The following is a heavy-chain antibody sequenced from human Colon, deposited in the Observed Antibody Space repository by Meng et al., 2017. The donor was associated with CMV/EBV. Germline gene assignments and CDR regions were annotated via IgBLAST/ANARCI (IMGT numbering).Heavy chain of an antibody. CDR1: GYTFTAKH. CDR3: IKEDWYFDF. J-gene: IGHJ4*02. V-gene: IGHV1-2*02. Sequence: QVQLRQSGTEGKKPGASVKVSCKTSGYTFTAKHLHWVRHAPGQGLEWMGWIYPQNGGTYFAQKFQGRVTMTSDTSISTAYMELSSLTSDDAAIYYCIKEDWYFDFWGQGTLVTVSS. CDR2: IYPQNGGT. D-gene: IGHD2-21*01.